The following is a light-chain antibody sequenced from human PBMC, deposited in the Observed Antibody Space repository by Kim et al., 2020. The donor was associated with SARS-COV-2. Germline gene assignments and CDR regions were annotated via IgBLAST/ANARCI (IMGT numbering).Light chain of an antibody. CDR2: RDN. J-gene: IGLJ1*01. V-gene: IGLV3-1*01. CDR1: KLGDKY. Sequence: VAPGQTASITCTGDKLGDKYGSWYQQRPGQSPVVVIFRDNRRPSGSPERFSGSNSGNTATLTISGTQAMDEADYYCQAWDSSIYVFGTGTKVTVL. CDR3: QAWDSSIYV.